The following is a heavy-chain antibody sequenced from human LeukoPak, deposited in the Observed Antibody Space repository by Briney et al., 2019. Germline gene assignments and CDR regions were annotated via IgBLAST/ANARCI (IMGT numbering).Heavy chain of an antibody. V-gene: IGHV3-30*02. CDR3: AKDTYYDYVWGSYRYNWFDP. CDR1: GFTFSSYS. CDR2: IRYDGSYK. D-gene: IGHD3-16*02. J-gene: IGHJ5*02. Sequence: GGSLRLSCAASGFTFSSYSMNWVRQAPGKGLEWVAFIRYDGSYKYYADSVKGRFTISRDNSKNTLYLQMNSLRAEDTAVYYCAKDTYYDYVWGSYRYNWFDPWGQGTLVTVSS.